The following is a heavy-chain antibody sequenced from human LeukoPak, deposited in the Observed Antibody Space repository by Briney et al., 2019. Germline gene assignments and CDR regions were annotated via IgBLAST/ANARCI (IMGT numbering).Heavy chain of an antibody. D-gene: IGHD3-10*01. Sequence: PSETLSLTCAVYGGSFSGYYWSWIRQPPGKGLEWIGEISHSGSTNYNPSLKSRVTISVDTSKKQFSLKLSSVTAADTAVYYCARVHYYGSGNIDYWGQGTLVTVSS. CDR3: ARVHYYGSGNIDY. V-gene: IGHV4-34*01. CDR1: GGSFSGYY. CDR2: ISHSGST. J-gene: IGHJ4*02.